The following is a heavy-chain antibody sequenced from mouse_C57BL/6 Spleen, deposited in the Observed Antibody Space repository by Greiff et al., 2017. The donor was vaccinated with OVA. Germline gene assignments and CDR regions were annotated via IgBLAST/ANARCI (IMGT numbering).Heavy chain of an antibody. CDR2: IYPSDSET. V-gene: IGHV1-61*01. Sequence: QVQLQQPGAELVRPGSSVKLSCKASGYTFTSYWVDWVKQRPGQGLEWIGNIYPSDSETHYNQKFKDKATLTVDKSSSTAYMQLSSLTSEDSAVYYCARTIYDGYFDYWGQGTTLTVSS. D-gene: IGHD2-3*01. CDR3: ARTIYDGYFDY. J-gene: IGHJ2*01. CDR1: GYTFTSYW.